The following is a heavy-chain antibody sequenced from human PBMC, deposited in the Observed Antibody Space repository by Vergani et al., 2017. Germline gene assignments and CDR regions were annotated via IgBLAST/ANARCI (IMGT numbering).Heavy chain of an antibody. J-gene: IGHJ4*02. CDR3: AGGGWMGDIVVVRPFDY. Sequence: QVQLVQSGAEVKKPGSSVKVSCKASGGTFSSYAISWVRQAPGQGLEWMGGIIPIFGTANYAQKFQGRVTITADESTSTAYMELSSLRSEDTAVYYCAGGGWMGDIVVVRPFDYWGQGTLVTVSS. CDR2: IIPIFGTA. CDR1: GGTFSSYA. D-gene: IGHD2-2*01. V-gene: IGHV1-69*01.